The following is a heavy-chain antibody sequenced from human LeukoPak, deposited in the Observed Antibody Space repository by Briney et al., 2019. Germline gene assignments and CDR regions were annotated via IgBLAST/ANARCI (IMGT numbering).Heavy chain of an antibody. V-gene: IGHV4-30-4*08. CDR3: ARSSDYYGSGN. D-gene: IGHD3-10*01. CDR1: GFTFSDYY. J-gene: IGHJ4*02. CDR2: IYYSGST. Sequence: LRLSCAASGFTFSDYYMSWIRQPPGKGLEWIGYIYYSGSTYYNPSLKSRVTISVDTSKNQFSLKLSSVTAADTAVYYCARSSDYYGSGNWGQGTLVTVSS.